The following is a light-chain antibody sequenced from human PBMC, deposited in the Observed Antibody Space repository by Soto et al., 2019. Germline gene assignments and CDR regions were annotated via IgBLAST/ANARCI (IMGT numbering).Light chain of an antibody. Sequence: EIVMTQSPATLSGSPGEKATLSCRASQSVSSNLAWYQQKPGQAPSLLIYGASTRATGIPARFSGSGSGTECTLTISSLQSEDFAVYYCQQYNNWPRTFGQGTKVEI. V-gene: IGKV3-15*01. J-gene: IGKJ1*01. CDR1: QSVSSN. CDR3: QQYNNWPRT. CDR2: GAS.